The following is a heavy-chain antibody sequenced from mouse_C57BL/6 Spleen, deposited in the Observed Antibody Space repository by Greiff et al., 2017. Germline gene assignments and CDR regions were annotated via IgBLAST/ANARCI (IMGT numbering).Heavy chain of an antibody. CDR1: GYTFTDYY. CDR2: INPNNGGT. Sequence: VQLQQSGPELVKPGASVKISCKASGYTFTDYYMNWVKQSHGKSLEWIGDINPNNGGTSYNQKFKGKATLTVDKSSSTAYMELRSLTSEDSAVYYCARLGIAYWGQGTRVTVSA. CDR3: ARLGIAY. V-gene: IGHV1-26*01. J-gene: IGHJ3*01.